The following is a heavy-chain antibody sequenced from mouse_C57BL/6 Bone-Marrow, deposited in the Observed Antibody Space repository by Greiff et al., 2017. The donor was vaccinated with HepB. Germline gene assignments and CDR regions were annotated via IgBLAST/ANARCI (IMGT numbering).Heavy chain of an antibody. CDR3: TRGDGSSSFDY. V-gene: IGHV14-4*01. J-gene: IGHJ2*01. CDR1: GFNIKDDY. Sequence: EVKLMESGAELVRPGASVKLSCTASGFNIKDDYMHWVKQRPEQGLEWIGWIDPENGDTEYASKFQGKATITADTSSNTAYLQLSSLTSEDTAVYYCTRGDGSSSFDYWGQGTTLTVSS. D-gene: IGHD1-1*01. CDR2: IDPENGDT.